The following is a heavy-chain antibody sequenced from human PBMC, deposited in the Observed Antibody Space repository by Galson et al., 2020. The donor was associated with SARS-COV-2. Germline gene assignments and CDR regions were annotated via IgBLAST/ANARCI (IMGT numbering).Heavy chain of an antibody. CDR3: ARMVDYYDGSGHRPDAFDI. J-gene: IGHJ3*02. CDR1: GFSLSTRGMR. V-gene: IGHV2-70*04. CDR2: IDWDDDK. Sequence: SGPTLVKPTQTLTLTCTFSGFSLSTRGMRVSWIRQPPGKVLEWLARIDWDDDKFYRTSLETRLTISKDTSDNQVVLTMTNMAPVDTATYYCARMVDYYDGSGHRPDAFDIWGQGTMVTVSS. D-gene: IGHD3-22*01.